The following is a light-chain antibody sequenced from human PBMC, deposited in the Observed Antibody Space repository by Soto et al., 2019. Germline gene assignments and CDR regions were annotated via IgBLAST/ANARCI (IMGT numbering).Light chain of an antibody. CDR2: DAS. CDR1: QSISSW. Sequence: DIQMTQSPSTLSASVGDRVTITCRASQSISSWLAWYQQIPGKAPNLLIYDASNLESGVPSRFSGSGSGTEFTLTISSLQPDDFATYYCQQYNTWYTFGQGTKLEIK. CDR3: QQYNTWYT. J-gene: IGKJ2*01. V-gene: IGKV1-5*01.